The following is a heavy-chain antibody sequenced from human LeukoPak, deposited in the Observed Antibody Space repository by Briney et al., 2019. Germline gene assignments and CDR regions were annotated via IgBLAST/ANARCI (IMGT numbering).Heavy chain of an antibody. J-gene: IGHJ6*02. CDR3: ARDPLEASHYYGMDV. V-gene: IGHV4-30-4*01. D-gene: IGHD5-12*01. CDR2: ISYSGST. Sequence: SHTQPLTCTVSGGSISSGVYYWSWILQPPGNGLEWIGYISYSGSTYYNPSLKSRVTISVHTSKDQFSLKLSSVTAADTAVYYCARDPLEASHYYGMDVWGQGTTVTVSS. CDR1: GGSISSGVYY.